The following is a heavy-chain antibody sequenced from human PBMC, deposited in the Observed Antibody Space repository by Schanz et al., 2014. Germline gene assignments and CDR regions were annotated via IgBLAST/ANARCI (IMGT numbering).Heavy chain of an antibody. CDR1: GYIFGSHG. Sequence: QLMQSGSEARKPGASVKVSCKASGYIFGSHGMTWVRQAPGQGPELMGWINAHTGNTQYAQKCQGRVNMTRDTETNTVHLELRRLRADDTAVYYCARVASPAYHYNSPGDFDIWGQGTRVTVSS. J-gene: IGHJ3*02. CDR3: ARVASPAYHYNSPGDFDI. CDR2: INAHTGNT. D-gene: IGHD3-10*01. V-gene: IGHV1-18*01.